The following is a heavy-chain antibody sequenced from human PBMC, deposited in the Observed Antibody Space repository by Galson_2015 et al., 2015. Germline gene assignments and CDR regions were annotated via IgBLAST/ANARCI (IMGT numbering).Heavy chain of an antibody. V-gene: IGHV3-48*02. CDR3: ARGSPKGHDY. CDR1: GFSFSSYS. Sequence: SLRLSCAASGFSFSSYSMNWVRQAPGKGLEWVSYINSRSATIHYADSVKGRFTVSRDNTQNSLYLQMNSLRDDDTAVYYCARGSPKGHDYWGQGTLVTVSS. D-gene: IGHD6-6*01. J-gene: IGHJ4*02. CDR2: INSRSATI.